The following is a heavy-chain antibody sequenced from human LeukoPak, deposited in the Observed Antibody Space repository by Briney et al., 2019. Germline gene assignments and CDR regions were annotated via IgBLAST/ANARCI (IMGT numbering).Heavy chain of an antibody. V-gene: IGHV3-23*01. CDR3: ATGGGYHMY. CDR1: GFTFSNYA. J-gene: IGHJ4*02. D-gene: IGHD3-16*02. Sequence: GGSLRLSCAASGFTFSNYAMSWVRQAPGKGLEWVSSISGSSGNTYYADSVKGRFTISRDNSKNTLYLQMNNLRAEDTAVYYCATGGGYHMYWGQGTLVTVSS. CDR2: ISGSSGNT.